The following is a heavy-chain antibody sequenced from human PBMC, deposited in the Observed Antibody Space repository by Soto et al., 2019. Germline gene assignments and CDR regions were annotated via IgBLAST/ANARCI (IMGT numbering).Heavy chain of an antibody. Sequence: GASVKVSCKASGYTFTSYGISWVRQAPGQGLEWMGWINPNSGGTNYAQKFQGWVTMTRDTSISTAYMELSRLRSDDTAVYYCARGVAVLVYGMDVWGQGTTVTVSS. V-gene: IGHV1-2*04. D-gene: IGHD2-15*01. CDR1: GYTFTSYG. CDR3: ARGVAVLVYGMDV. CDR2: INPNSGGT. J-gene: IGHJ6*02.